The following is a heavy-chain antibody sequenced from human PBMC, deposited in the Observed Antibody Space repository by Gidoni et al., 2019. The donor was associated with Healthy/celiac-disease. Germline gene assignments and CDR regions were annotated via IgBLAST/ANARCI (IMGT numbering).Heavy chain of an antibody. J-gene: IGHJ3*02. CDR3: ARGMTLDAFDI. V-gene: IGHV3-13*01. CDR2: IGTAGDT. Sequence: EVQLVESGGGLVQPGGSLRLSCAASGFTFSSYDMHWVRQATGKGLEWVSAIGTAGDTYYPGSVKGRFTISRENAKNSLYLQMNSLRAGDTAVYYCARGMTLDAFDIWGQGTMVTVSS. CDR1: GFTFSSYD.